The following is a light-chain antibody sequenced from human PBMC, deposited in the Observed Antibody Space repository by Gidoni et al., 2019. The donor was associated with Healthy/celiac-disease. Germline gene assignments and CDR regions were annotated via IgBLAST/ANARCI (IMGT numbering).Light chain of an antibody. CDR3: HQYGSSPFT. CDR2: GAS. V-gene: IGKV3-20*01. CDR1: QSVTSSQ. Sequence: EIVLTQSPGTLSLSPGERATLACRASQSVTSSQLAWYQQKPGQSPRFLIYGASARAPDTPVRFSGSGSGRDFTLTISRLEPEDFGVYYCHQYGSSPFTFGPXTKLDIK. J-gene: IGKJ3*01.